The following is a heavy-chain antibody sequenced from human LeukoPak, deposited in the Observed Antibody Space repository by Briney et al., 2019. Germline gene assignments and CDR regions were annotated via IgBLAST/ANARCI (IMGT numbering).Heavy chain of an antibody. CDR2: INSDGSST. CDR1: GTTFRNYW. Sequence: GGSLRLSCAASGTTFRNYWMHWVRQVPGKGLVWVSRINSDGSSTNYADSVKGRFTISRDNAKNTLYLQMNSLRAEDTAVYYCAKAQKRDILTGYYTAFDSWGQGTLVTVSS. V-gene: IGHV3-74*01. D-gene: IGHD3-9*01. J-gene: IGHJ4*02. CDR3: AKAQKRDILTGYYTAFDS.